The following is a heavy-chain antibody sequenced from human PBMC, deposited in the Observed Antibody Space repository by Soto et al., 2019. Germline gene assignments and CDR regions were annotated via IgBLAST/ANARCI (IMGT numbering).Heavy chain of an antibody. J-gene: IGHJ5*02. Sequence: AVKVSCKASGYTFTSSGFSWVRQAPGQGLEWMAWISAYNGETHYAQKFQGRVTMTTDTSTSTSYMELRSLSSDDTAVYYCTRGGDPYKTSPWGQGTLVTVSS. D-gene: IGHD2-21*01. CDR2: ISAYNGET. V-gene: IGHV1-18*01. CDR1: GYTFTSSG. CDR3: TRGGDPYKTSP.